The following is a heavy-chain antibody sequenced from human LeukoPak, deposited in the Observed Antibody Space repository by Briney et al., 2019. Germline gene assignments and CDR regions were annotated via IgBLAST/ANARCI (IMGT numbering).Heavy chain of an antibody. J-gene: IGHJ4*02. D-gene: IGHD3-22*01. Sequence: AGGSLRPSCAASGFTFSSYAMSWVRQAPGKGLEWVSSITGSSASTYYADSVKGRFTISRDNSKNTLYLQMNSLRAEDTAVYFCAKLDYYDTHWGQGTLATVSS. V-gene: IGHV3-23*01. CDR2: ITGSSAST. CDR3: AKLDYYDTH. CDR1: GFTFSSYA.